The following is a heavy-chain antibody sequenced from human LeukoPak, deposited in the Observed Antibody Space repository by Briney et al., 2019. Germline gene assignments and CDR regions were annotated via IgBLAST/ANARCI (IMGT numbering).Heavy chain of an antibody. J-gene: IGHJ2*01. V-gene: IGHV1-18*01. CDR3: ARVHLVTPRPWYFDL. CDR2: IGAYNGST. CDR1: GCTFTSYG. D-gene: IGHD4-11*01. Sequence: ASVKVSCKASGCTFTSYGISWVRQAPGQGLEWMGWIGAYNGSTNYAQKLQGRVTMTTDTSTSTAYMELRSLRSDDTAVYYCARVHLVTPRPWYFDLWGRGTLVTVSP.